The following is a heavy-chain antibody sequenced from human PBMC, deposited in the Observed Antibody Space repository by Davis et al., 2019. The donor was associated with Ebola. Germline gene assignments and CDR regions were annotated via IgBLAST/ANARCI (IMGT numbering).Heavy chain of an antibody. CDR2: IYYRSKWYD. CDR3: ARLRSSPYYYGMDV. D-gene: IGHD6-6*01. J-gene: IGHJ6*02. CDR1: GDTVSSGNAA. Sequence: SQTLSLTCAISGDTVSSGNAAWNWVRLSPSRGLEWLGRIYYRSKWYDQYAPSVKGRIIIKPDTSKNQFSLKLSSVTAADTAVYYCARLRSSPYYYGMDVWGQGTTVTVSS. V-gene: IGHV6-1*01.